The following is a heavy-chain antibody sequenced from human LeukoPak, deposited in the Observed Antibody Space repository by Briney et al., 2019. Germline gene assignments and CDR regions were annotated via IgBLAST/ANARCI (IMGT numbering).Heavy chain of an antibody. CDR1: GFTFSSYA. D-gene: IGHD3-10*01. Sequence: GGSLRLSRAASGFTFSSYAMHWVRQAPGKGLEWVAVISYDGSNKYYADSVKGRFTISRDNSKNTLYLQMNSLRAEDTAVYYCARDNSQWKGRLNYYGSGSYYRLKSAIDPWGQGTLVTVSS. J-gene: IGHJ5*02. CDR2: ISYDGSNK. CDR3: ARDNSQWKGRLNYYGSGSYYRLKSAIDP. V-gene: IGHV3-30-3*01.